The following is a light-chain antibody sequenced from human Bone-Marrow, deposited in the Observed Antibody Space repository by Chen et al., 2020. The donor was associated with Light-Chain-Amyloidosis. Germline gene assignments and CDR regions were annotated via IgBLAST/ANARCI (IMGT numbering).Light chain of an antibody. CDR1: SSDVGNYKF. Sequence: QSALTQPASVSGSPGQSISISCTGTSSDVGNYKFVSWYQQYSGKAPKLMIYEVSKRPSGISDRFSGSKSGNTASLTISGLQTEDEADYYCCSYATGGTFVFGGGTKLTV. CDR2: EVS. CDR3: CSYATGGTFV. J-gene: IGLJ2*01. V-gene: IGLV2-23*02.